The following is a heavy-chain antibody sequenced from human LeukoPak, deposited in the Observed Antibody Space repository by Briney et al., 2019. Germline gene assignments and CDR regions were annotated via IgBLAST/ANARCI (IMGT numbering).Heavy chain of an antibody. CDR3: AKDGDIGAAGYYFDY. J-gene: IGHJ4*02. Sequence: GGSLILSCTASGFPFSSYAMHWVRQAPGKGLEWVAVISSDGRDKYHADSVKGRFTISRDNSKNTMYLQMNSLRAEDTAVYHCAKDGDIGAAGYYFDYLGQRTLVTVSS. CDR2: ISSDGRDK. V-gene: IGHV3-30*04. D-gene: IGHD6-13*01. CDR1: GFPFSSYA.